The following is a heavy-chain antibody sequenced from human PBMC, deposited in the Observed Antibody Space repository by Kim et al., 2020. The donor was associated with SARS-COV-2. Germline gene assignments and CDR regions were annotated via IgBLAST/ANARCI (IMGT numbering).Heavy chain of an antibody. CDR2: FDPEDGET. J-gene: IGHJ5*02. Sequence: ASVKVSCKVSGYTLTGLSMHWVRQAPGKGLEWMGGFDPEDGETIYAQKFQGRVTMTEDTSTDTAYMELSNLRSEDTAVYYCATSPPYSGYDHNWFDPWGQGTLVTVSS. CDR3: ATSPPYSGYDHNWFDP. D-gene: IGHD5-12*01. CDR1: GYTLTGLS. V-gene: IGHV1-24*01.